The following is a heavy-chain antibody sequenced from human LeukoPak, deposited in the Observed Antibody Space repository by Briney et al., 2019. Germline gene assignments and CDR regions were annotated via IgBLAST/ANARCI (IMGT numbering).Heavy chain of an antibody. CDR1: GFTFSRNS. D-gene: IGHD6-6*01. Sequence: PGGSLRLSCAASGFTFSRNSMNWVPQAPGKGLEWVSSISTSSSYINYADSVKGRFTISRDHAKNSLYLQMNSLRAEDTAVYYCARGSSNIAARNNWFDPWGQGTLVTVSS. V-gene: IGHV3-21*01. CDR2: ISTSSSYI. CDR3: ARGSSNIAARNNWFDP. J-gene: IGHJ5*02.